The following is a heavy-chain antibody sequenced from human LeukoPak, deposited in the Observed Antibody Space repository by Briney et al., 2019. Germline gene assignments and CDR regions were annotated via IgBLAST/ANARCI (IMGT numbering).Heavy chain of an antibody. J-gene: IGHJ4*02. Sequence: PSETLSLTCAVSGGSISSSSYYWGWIRQPPGKGLEWIGSIYYSGSTYYNPSLKSRVTISVDTSKNQFSLKLSSVTAADTAVYYCARHGAASLTGYTNFDYWGQGTLVTVSS. CDR1: GGSISSSSYY. D-gene: IGHD3-9*01. CDR3: ARHGAASLTGYTNFDY. V-gene: IGHV4-39*01. CDR2: IYYSGST.